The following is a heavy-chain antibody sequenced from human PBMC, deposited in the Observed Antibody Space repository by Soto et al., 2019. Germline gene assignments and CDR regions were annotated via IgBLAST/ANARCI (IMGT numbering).Heavy chain of an antibody. V-gene: IGHV3-48*02. D-gene: IGHD3-10*01. CDR3: ARDASGQETLSLMALYYYYYYGMDV. CDR1: GFTFSSYS. Sequence: GGSLRLSCAASGFTFSSYSMNWVRQAPGKGLEWVSYISSSSSTIYYADSVKGRFTISRDNAKNSLYLQMNSLRDEDTAVYYCARDASGQETLSLMALYYYYYYGMDVWGQGTTVTVSS. CDR2: ISSSSSTI. J-gene: IGHJ6*02.